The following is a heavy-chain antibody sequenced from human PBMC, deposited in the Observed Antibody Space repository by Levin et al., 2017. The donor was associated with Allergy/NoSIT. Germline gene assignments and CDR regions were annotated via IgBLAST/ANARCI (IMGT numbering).Heavy chain of an antibody. J-gene: IGHJ3*02. D-gene: IGHD6-19*01. CDR1: GGSISSSIYY. CDR3: ARDSPDIAVPDDAFDI. Sequence: SQTLSLTCTVSGGSISSSIYYWTWIRQHPGKGLEWVGYIYNSGSTYYNPSLESRVTISMDTSKNQFSLKLSSVTAADTAVYYCARDSPDIAVPDDAFDIWGQGTLVTVSS. CDR2: IYNSGST. V-gene: IGHV4-31*03.